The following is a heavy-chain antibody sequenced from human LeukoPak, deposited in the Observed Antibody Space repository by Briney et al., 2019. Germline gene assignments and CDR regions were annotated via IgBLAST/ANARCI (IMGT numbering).Heavy chain of an antibody. Sequence: GGSLRLSCAASGFTFSSYSMNWVRQAPGKGLEWVSSISSSSSYIYYADSVKGRFTISRDNAKNTLYLQMNSLRAEGTAVYYCARGTEAAAGRKDWFDPWGQGTLVTVSS. CDR2: ISSSSSYI. J-gene: IGHJ5*02. V-gene: IGHV3-21*01. CDR3: ARGTEAAAGRKDWFDP. D-gene: IGHD6-13*01. CDR1: GFTFSSYS.